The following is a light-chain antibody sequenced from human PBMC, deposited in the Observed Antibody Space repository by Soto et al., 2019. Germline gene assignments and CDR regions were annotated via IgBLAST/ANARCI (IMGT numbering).Light chain of an antibody. V-gene: IGLV2-23*02. J-gene: IGLJ1*01. CDR1: SSDVGSYNL. CDR2: EVS. CDR3: CSYAGSSTFV. Sequence: QSVLTQPASVSGSPGQSITISCTGTSSDVGSYNLVSWYQQHPGKAPKLMSYEVSKRPSGVSNRFSGSKSGNTASLTISGLQAEDEADYYCCSYAGSSTFVFGTGTRSPS.